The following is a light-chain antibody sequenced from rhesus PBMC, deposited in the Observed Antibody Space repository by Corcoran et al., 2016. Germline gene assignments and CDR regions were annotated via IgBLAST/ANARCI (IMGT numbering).Light chain of an antibody. Sequence: DIQMTQSPSSLSASVGDRVTITCRASQGISNWLAWYQQKPGKAPKLLIYRASNLATGVPSRFSGSGSGKDFTLTSSSLQPEDIATYYCQQHDNSPLYSFGQGTKVEIK. J-gene: IGKJ2*01. CDR2: RAS. CDR1: QGISNW. CDR3: QQHDNSPLYS. V-gene: IGKV1-69*01.